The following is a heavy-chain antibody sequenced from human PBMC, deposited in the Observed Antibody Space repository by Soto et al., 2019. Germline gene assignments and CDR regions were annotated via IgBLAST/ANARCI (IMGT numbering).Heavy chain of an antibody. J-gene: IGHJ4*02. CDR1: GYTFTSYG. CDR3: ASSVERYYYDSSGYFYFDY. D-gene: IGHD3-22*01. CDR2: ISAYNGNT. Sequence: ASVKVSCKASGYTFTSYGISWVRQAPGQGLEWMGWISAYNGNTNYAQKLQGRVTMTTDTSTSTAYMELRSLRSDDTAVYYCASSVERYYYDSSGYFYFDYWGQGTLVTVSS. V-gene: IGHV1-18*01.